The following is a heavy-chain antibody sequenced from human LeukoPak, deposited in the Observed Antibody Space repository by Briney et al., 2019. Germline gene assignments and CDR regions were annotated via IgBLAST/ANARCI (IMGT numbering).Heavy chain of an antibody. CDR2: IYSSGSA. CDR3: ARFSGSYWDY. J-gene: IGHJ4*02. D-gene: IGHD1-26*01. V-gene: IGHV4-4*08. CDR1: GASFTGYY. Sequence: PSETLSLTCSVSGASFTGYYWSWIRQPPGKPLEWVGYIYSSGSARYKDSPKSRVTISLDTSKNQFSLKLTSVTAADTAEYYCARFSGSYWDYWGQGALVTVSS.